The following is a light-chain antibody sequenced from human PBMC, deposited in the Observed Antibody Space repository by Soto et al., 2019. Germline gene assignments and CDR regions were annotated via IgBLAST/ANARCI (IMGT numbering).Light chain of an antibody. CDR2: GAS. CDR1: KSVSSSY. CDR3: QQRSNWPPWT. Sequence: EIVLTHSPRTLSLSPGERAARSCRCIKSVSSSYLAWYQQKPGKAPRLLHYGASNRATGIPARFSGSGSGTDFTLTISSLEPEDFAVYYCQQRSNWPPWTFGQGTKVDIK. J-gene: IGKJ1*01. V-gene: IGKV3D-20*02.